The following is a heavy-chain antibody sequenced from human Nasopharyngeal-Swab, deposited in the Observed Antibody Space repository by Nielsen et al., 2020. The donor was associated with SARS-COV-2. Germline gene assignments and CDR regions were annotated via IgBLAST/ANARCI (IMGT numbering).Heavy chain of an antibody. J-gene: IGHJ6*03. Sequence: GESLKISCAASGFSFSEYYMSWIRQAPGKGLEWISDISSSGSITHYADSMKGRFTISRDNAKKSLYLQMNSLRAEDTAVYYCAREGGDYCSSTSCLRYYYYMDVWGKGTTVTVS. CDR2: ISSSGSIT. CDR1: GFSFSEYY. CDR3: AREGGDYCSSTSCLRYYYYMDV. V-gene: IGHV3-11*04. D-gene: IGHD2-2*01.